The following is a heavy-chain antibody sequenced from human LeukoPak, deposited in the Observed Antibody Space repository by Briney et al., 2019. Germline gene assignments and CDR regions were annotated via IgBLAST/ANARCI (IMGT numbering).Heavy chain of an antibody. Sequence: KPGESLQISCKGSGYSFTSYWIGWVRQLPGKGLEWMGIIYPGDSDTRYSPSFQGQVTISADKSISTAYLQWSSLKASDTAMYYCARHWGSVGWQQPLGYWGQGTLVTVPS. CDR3: ARHWGSVGWQQPLGY. CDR2: IYPGDSDT. V-gene: IGHV5-51*01. J-gene: IGHJ4*02. CDR1: GYSFTSYW. D-gene: IGHD6-13*01.